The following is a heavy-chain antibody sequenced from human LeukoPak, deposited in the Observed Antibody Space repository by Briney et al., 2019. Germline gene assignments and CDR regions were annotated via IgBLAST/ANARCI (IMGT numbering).Heavy chain of an antibody. CDR1: GYTFTSYG. CDR2: VIPILGIA. CDR3: ARERAVAGTGFDY. Sequence: ASVKVSCKASGYTFTSYGISWVRQAPGQGLEWMGRVIPILGIANYAQKFQGRVTITADRSTSTAYMELSSLRSEDTAVYYCARERAVAGTGFDYWGQGTLVTVSS. J-gene: IGHJ4*02. D-gene: IGHD6-19*01. V-gene: IGHV1-69*04.